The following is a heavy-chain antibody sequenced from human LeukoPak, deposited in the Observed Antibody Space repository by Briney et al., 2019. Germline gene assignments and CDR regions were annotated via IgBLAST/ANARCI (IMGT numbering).Heavy chain of an antibody. D-gene: IGHD3-16*01. CDR1: GYTFTSYG. Sequence: GASVKVSCKASGYTFTSYGISWVRQATGQGLEWMGWMNPNSGNTGYAQKFQGRVNMTRNTSISTAYMELSSLRSEDTAVYFCATWGLHFDIWGQGTMVIVAS. J-gene: IGHJ3*02. CDR2: MNPNSGNT. V-gene: IGHV1-8*02. CDR3: ATWGLHFDI.